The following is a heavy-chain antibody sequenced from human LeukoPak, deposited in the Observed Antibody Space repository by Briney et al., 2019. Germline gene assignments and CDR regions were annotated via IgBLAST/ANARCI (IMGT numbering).Heavy chain of an antibody. CDR3: ARGRNYYDSSAAGY. D-gene: IGHD3-22*01. CDR2: INHSGST. J-gene: IGHJ4*02. V-gene: IGHV4-34*01. CDR1: GGSFSGYY. Sequence: PSETLSLTCAVYGGSFSGYYWSWIRQPPGKGLEWIREINHSGSTNYNPSLKSRVTISVDTSKNQFSLKLSSVTAADTAVYYCARGRNYYDSSAAGYWGQGTLVTVSS.